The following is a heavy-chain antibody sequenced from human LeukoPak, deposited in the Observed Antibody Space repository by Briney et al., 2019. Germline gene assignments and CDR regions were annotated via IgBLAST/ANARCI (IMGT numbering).Heavy chain of an antibody. CDR1: GFTFSSYT. J-gene: IGHJ4*02. V-gene: IGHV3-30-3*01. CDR3: ARDRYYDSSGVYYFDY. CDR2: ISYDGSNT. D-gene: IGHD3-22*01. Sequence: GGSLRLSCAASGFTFSSYTMHWVRQAPGKGLEWVAVISYDGSNTYYADSVKGRFTISRDISKNTLYLQMNSLRAEDTAVYCCARDRYYDSSGVYYFDYWGQGTLVTVSS.